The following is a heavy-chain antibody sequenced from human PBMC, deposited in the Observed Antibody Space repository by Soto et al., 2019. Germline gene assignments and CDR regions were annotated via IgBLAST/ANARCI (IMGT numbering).Heavy chain of an antibody. Sequence: ASVMVTCEASGSTFSSSAISWVRQPPGQGLEWMGGIIPIFGTANYAQKFQGRVTITADESTSTAYMELSSLRPEDTAVYYCARDPEGTYYYDSSGYGKGNAFDIWG. J-gene: IGHJ3*02. V-gene: IGHV1-69*13. CDR1: GSTFSSSA. CDR3: ARDPEGTYYYDSSGYGKGNAFDI. CDR2: IIPIFGTA. D-gene: IGHD3-22*01.